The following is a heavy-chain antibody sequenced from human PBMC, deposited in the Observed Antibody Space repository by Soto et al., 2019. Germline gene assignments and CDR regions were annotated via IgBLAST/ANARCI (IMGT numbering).Heavy chain of an antibody. J-gene: IGHJ4*02. V-gene: IGHV3-21*01. D-gene: IGHD1-26*01. CDR2: INGRGNYI. CDR1: GFTFSTYT. CDR3: VREDGKVGTNSAFDY. Sequence: GGSLRLSCASSGFTFSTYTMNWVRHAPGKGLEWVSSINGRGNYIYYAESVKGRFTISRDNAKNSLYLQMDRLRAEDTALYYCVREDGKVGTNSAFDYWGLGALVTVSS.